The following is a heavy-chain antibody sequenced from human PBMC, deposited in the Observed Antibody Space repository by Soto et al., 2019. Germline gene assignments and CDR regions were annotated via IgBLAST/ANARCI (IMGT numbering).Heavy chain of an antibody. V-gene: IGHV3-74*01. D-gene: IGHD3-22*01. CDR2: IKPDGTYT. CDR3: TGGGSGYYNN. Sequence: PGGSLRLSCAASGFTLSSYWMHWVRQAPGKGLVWVSRIKPDGTYTTYADSVKGRFTISRDNARNTLYLQMNSLRAEDTAVYYCTGGGSGYYNNWGQGTLVTVSS. J-gene: IGHJ4*02. CDR1: GFTLSSYW.